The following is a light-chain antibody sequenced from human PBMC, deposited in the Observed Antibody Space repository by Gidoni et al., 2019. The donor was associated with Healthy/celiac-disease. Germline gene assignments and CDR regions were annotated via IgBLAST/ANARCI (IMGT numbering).Light chain of an antibody. Sequence: EIVSTQSPAAPSLSPGESATLSCRASQSVSSSYLAWYQQKPGQAPRLLIYGASSRATGIPDRFSGSGSGTDFTLTISRLEPEDFAVYYCQQYGSSLCSFGQGTKLEIK. V-gene: IGKV3-20*01. CDR1: QSVSSSY. CDR2: GAS. CDR3: QQYGSSLCS. J-gene: IGKJ2*04.